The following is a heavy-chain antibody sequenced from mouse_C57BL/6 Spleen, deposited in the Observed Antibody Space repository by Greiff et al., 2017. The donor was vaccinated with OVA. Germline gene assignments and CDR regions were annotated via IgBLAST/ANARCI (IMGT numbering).Heavy chain of an antibody. J-gene: IGHJ2*01. V-gene: IGHV5-6*01. CDR1: GFTFSSYG. CDR3: ARQYSNYFDY. Sequence: EVQGVESGGDLVKPGGSLKLSCAASGFTFSSYGMSWVRQTPDKRLEWVATISSGGSYTYYPDSVKGRFTISRDNAKNTLYLQMSSLKSEDTAMYYCARQYSNYFDYWGQGTTLTVSS. CDR2: ISSGGSYT. D-gene: IGHD2-5*01.